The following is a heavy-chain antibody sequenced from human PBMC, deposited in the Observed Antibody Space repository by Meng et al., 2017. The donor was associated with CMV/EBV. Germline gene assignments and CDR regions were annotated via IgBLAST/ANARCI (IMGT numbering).Heavy chain of an antibody. V-gene: IGHV3-23*01. J-gene: IGHJ4*02. Sequence: GESLKISCAASGFTFSSYAMSWVRQAPGKGLEWVSAISGSGGSTYYADSVKGRFTISRDNSKNTLYLQMNSLRAEDTAVYYCAKSGELQYYFDYWGQGNLVTVSS. D-gene: IGHD1-26*01. CDR1: GFTFSSYA. CDR2: ISGSGGST. CDR3: AKSGELQYYFDY.